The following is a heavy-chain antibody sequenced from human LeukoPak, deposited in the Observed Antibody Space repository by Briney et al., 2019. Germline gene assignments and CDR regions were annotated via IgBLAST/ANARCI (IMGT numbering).Heavy chain of an antibody. V-gene: IGHV3-7*05. CDR1: GFTFSTYW. Sequence: PGGSLRHSCAASGFTFSTYWMSWVRQAPGRGLEWVANIKQDGSAKYYVDSVKGRFTISRDNAKNSLYLQMNSLRDVDTAVYYCARAEDYGDFTGVYFDVWGRGTLVTVSS. CDR3: ARAEDYGDFTGVYFDV. CDR2: IKQDGSAK. J-gene: IGHJ2*01. D-gene: IGHD4-17*01.